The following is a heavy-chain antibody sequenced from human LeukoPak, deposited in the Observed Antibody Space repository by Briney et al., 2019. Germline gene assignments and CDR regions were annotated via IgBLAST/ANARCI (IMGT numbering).Heavy chain of an antibody. D-gene: IGHD5-24*01. CDR2: ISSSSSYI. Sequence: GGSLRLSRAASGFTFSSYSMNWVRQAPGKGLEWVSSISSSSSYIYYADSVKGRFTISRDNAKNSLYLQMNSLRAEDTAVYYCARGTRRDGYALDYWGQGTLVTVSS. J-gene: IGHJ4*02. V-gene: IGHV3-21*01. CDR1: GFTFSSYS. CDR3: ARGTRRDGYALDY.